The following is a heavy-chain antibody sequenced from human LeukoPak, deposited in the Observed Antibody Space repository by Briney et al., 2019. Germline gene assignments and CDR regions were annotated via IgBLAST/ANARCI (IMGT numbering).Heavy chain of an antibody. Sequence: PSETLSLTCTVSGGSISSYYWSCIRQPAGKGLEWIGRIYTSGSTNYNPSLKSRVTMSVDTSKNQFSLKLSSVTAADTAVYYCARDLGLGIAALFDYWGQGTLVTVSS. V-gene: IGHV4-4*07. D-gene: IGHD6-13*01. CDR2: IYTSGST. CDR1: GGSISSYY. CDR3: ARDLGLGIAALFDY. J-gene: IGHJ4*02.